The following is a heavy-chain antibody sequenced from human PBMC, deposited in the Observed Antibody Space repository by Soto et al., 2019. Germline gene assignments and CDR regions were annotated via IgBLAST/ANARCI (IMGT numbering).Heavy chain of an antibody. V-gene: IGHV4-59*01. Sequence: PSETLSLTCTVSGDSISSYYWTWIRQPPGKGLEYIGYIYYSGRTYYNPSLKSRVTISVDTSKNQFSLKLSSVTAADTAVYYCARGHLGIKTTGTWYDFDYWGQGPLVTVYS. CDR1: GDSISSYY. J-gene: IGHJ4*02. CDR2: IYYSGRT. CDR3: ARGHLGIKTTGTWYDFDY. D-gene: IGHD2-15*01.